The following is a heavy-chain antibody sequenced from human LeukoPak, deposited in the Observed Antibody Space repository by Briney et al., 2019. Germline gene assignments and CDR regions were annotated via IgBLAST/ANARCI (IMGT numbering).Heavy chain of an antibody. D-gene: IGHD3-22*01. CDR3: ARQHSSGYYSPLYYYGMDV. CDR2: ICAYKGNT. V-gene: IGHV1-18*01. Sequence: ASVNVSCKPSGYTFTTYGISWGRPAPRQRLECMGWICAYKGNTNYAQKLKGRVTMTTETSTSTAYMELRSLRSDDTAVYYCARQHSSGYYSPLYYYGMDVWGQGTTVTVSS. CDR1: GYTFTTYG. J-gene: IGHJ6*02.